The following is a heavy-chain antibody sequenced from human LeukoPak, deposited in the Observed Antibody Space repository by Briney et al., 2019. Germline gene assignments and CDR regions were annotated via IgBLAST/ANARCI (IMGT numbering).Heavy chain of an antibody. CDR1: GGSFSGYY. D-gene: IGHD5-24*01. V-gene: IGHV4-34*01. CDR2: INHSGST. J-gene: IGHJ3*02. Sequence: SETLSLTCAVYGGSFSGYYWSWIRQPLGKGLEWIGEINHSGSTNYNPSLKSRVTISVDTSKNQFSLKLSSVTAADTAVYYCARGPKRWLQFRAFDIWGQGTMVTVSS. CDR3: ARGPKRWLQFRAFDI.